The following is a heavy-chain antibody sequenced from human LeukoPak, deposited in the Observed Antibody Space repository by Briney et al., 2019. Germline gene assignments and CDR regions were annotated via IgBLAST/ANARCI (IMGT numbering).Heavy chain of an antibody. D-gene: IGHD3-3*01. J-gene: IGHJ4*02. CDR1: GFTFSSYG. CDR3: AKAETRSLEWLLFAY. Sequence: GGSLRLSCAASGFTFSSYGMHWVRQAPGKGLEWVAVISYDGSSKYYADSVKGRFTISRDNSKNTLYLQMNSLRAEDTAVYYCAKAETRSLEWLLFAYWGQGTLVTVSS. CDR2: ISYDGSSK. V-gene: IGHV3-30*18.